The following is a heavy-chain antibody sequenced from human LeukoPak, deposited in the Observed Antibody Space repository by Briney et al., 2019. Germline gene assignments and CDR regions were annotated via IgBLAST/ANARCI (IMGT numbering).Heavy chain of an antibody. J-gene: IGHJ4*02. CDR1: GYTFTSYD. CDR2: MNPNSGNT. V-gene: IGHV1-8*01. D-gene: IGHD2-2*01. Sequence: ASVKVSCKASGYTFTSYDINWVRQATGQGLEWMGWMNPNSGNTGYAQKFQGRVTMTRNTSISTAYMELSSLRSEDTAVCYCARDQGYCSSTSCYALGAYFDYWGQGTLVTVSS. CDR3: ARDQGYCSSTSCYALGAYFDY.